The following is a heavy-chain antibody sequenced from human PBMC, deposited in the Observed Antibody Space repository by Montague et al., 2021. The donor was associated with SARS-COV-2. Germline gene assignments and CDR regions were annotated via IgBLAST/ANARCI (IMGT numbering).Heavy chain of an antibody. D-gene: IGHD2-15*01. Sequence: SETLSLTCAVHGGSFSTYSWNWFRQPPGKGLEWFGGIHHGGSTNYNPSLKSRVTISADTSKNQFSLKLTSVAAADTADYSCARLGDGVVPSPILGVGPYYTYYYMDVWGKGTTVTVSS. J-gene: IGHJ6*03. CDR1: GGSFSTYS. CDR3: ARLGDGVVPSPILGVGPYYTYYYMDV. V-gene: IGHV4-34*01. CDR2: IHHGGST.